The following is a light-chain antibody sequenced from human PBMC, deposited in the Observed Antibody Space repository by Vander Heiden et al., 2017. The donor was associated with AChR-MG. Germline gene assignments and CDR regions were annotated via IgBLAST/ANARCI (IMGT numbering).Light chain of an antibody. CDR2: DAS. Sequence: EIVLTQSPAPLSLSQGERATLSCRASQSVSSYLAWYQQKPGQAPRFLIYDASNRATGIPARFSGSGAGTDFTITISSLEPEDFAVYYCQQRRNFFGGGTKVEIK. CDR3: QQRRNF. CDR1: QSVSSY. V-gene: IGKV3-11*01. J-gene: IGKJ4*01.